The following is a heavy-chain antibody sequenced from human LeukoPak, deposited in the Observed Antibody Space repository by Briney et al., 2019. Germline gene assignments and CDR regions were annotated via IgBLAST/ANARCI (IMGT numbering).Heavy chain of an antibody. Sequence: ASVKVSCKASGYTFTSYDINWVRQATGQGLEWMGWMNPNSGNTGYAQKFQGRVTMTRSTSISTAYMELSSLRSEDTAVYYCASRPEYYYDSSGYPPEDAFDIWGQGTMVTVSS. V-gene: IGHV1-8*01. D-gene: IGHD3-22*01. J-gene: IGHJ3*02. CDR2: MNPNSGNT. CDR3: ASRPEYYYDSSGYPPEDAFDI. CDR1: GYTFTSYD.